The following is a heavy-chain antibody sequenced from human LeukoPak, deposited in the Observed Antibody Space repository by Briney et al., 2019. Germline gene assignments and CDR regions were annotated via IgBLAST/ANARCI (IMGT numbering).Heavy chain of an antibody. J-gene: IGHJ4*02. V-gene: IGHV3-30*18. CDR1: GFTFSSYG. Sequence: PGRSLRLSCAASGFTFSSYGMHWVRQAPGKGLEWVAVISYDGSNKYYADSVKGRFTISRDNSKNTLYLQMNSLRAEDTAVYYCAKDPTSGYYPPSFDYWGQGTLVTVSS. D-gene: IGHD3-22*01. CDR2: ISYDGSNK. CDR3: AKDPTSGYYPPSFDY.